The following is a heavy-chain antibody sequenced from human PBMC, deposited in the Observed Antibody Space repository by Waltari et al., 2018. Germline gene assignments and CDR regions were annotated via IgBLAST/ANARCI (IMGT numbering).Heavy chain of an antibody. CDR2: IDDSGNN. CDR3: ARVDSGYYALWYFDL. J-gene: IGHJ2*01. V-gene: IGHV4-34*01. CDR1: GGSFSGFY. Sequence: QVQLQQWGAGLLKPSETLSLTCAVYGGSFSGFYWSWIRQPPGKGLEWIGEIDDSGNNNYNPSLKSRGTISVDASKKQFSLNVSSVTVADTAVYYCARVDSGYYALWYFDLWGRGTLVTVSS. D-gene: IGHD3-22*01.